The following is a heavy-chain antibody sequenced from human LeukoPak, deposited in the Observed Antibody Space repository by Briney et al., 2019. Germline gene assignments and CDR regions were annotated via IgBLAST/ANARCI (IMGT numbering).Heavy chain of an antibody. D-gene: IGHD2-15*01. CDR1: GGSFSGYY. J-gene: IGHJ6*02. CDR2: INHSGST. Sequence: SETLSLTCAVYGGSFSGYYWSWIRQPPGKGLEWIGEINHSGSTNYNPSLKSRVTISVDTSKNQFSLKLSSVTAADTAVYYCARDDIVVVVAATPRYYYYGMDVWGQGTTVTVSS. CDR3: ARDDIVVVVAATPRYYYYGMDV. V-gene: IGHV4-34*01.